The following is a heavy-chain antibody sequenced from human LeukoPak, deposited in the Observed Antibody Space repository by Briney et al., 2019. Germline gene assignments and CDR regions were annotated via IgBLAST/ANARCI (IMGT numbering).Heavy chain of an antibody. D-gene: IGHD6-13*01. CDR1: GGSISSYY. V-gene: IGHV4-59*01. Sequence: SETLSLTCTVSGGSISSYYWSWIRQPPGKGLEWIGYIYYSGSTNYNPSLKSRVTILLNTSKNQFSLKLSSVTAADTAVYYCARGSASSWGFFDYWGQGTLVTVSS. CDR2: IYYSGST. CDR3: ARGSASSWGFFDY. J-gene: IGHJ4*02.